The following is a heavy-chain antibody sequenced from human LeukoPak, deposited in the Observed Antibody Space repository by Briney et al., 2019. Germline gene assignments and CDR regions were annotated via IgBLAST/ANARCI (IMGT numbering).Heavy chain of an antibody. CDR1: GFTSSHYN. J-gene: IGHJ3*02. Sequence: GGSLRLSCAASGFTSSHYNMNWVRQAPGKGLEWVSYISGSGTIIYYADSVKGRFTISRDNAENSLYLQMSSLRADDTAVYYCVRDANYHDGSNYYDVLDIWGQGTMVTVSS. V-gene: IGHV3-48*01. D-gene: IGHD3-22*01. CDR3: VRDANYHDGSNYYDVLDI. CDR2: ISGSGTII.